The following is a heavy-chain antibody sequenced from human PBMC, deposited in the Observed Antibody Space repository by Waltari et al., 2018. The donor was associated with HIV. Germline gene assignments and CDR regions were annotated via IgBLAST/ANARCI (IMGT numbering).Heavy chain of an antibody. CDR1: GATFTPYY. V-gene: IGHV1-2*06. D-gene: IGHD1-26*01. CDR2: INPASGDT. CDR3: ARGEDVTLTHLTPGFRLQF. Sequence: LVQSASEVRAPGASVTLSCKASGATFTPYYLYWLRQAPGQGLEWMGRINPASGDTTYSHTFQGRVTMTRDTSSASTYMELTRLTSADTATYCCARGEDVTLTHLTPGFRLQFWGQGSLVVVSS. J-gene: IGHJ1*01.